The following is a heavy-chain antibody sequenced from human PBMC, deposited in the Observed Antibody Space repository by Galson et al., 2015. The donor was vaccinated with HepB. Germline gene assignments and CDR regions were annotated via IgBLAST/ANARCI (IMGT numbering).Heavy chain of an antibody. Sequence: SLRLSCAASGFTVGSTYMSWVRQAPGKGLEWVAVIYSGGDTYYADSVRGRFTISRDNSKNTLYLQMNSLRVADTAVYYCARGTMAARPVGLNYWGQGTLVTVSS. D-gene: IGHD6-6*01. CDR2: IYSGGDT. V-gene: IGHV3-53*01. J-gene: IGHJ4*02. CDR1: GFTVGSTY. CDR3: ARGTMAARPVGLNY.